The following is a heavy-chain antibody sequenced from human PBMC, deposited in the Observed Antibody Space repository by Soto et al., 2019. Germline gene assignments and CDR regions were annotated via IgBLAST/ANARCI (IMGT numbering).Heavy chain of an antibody. CDR2: ISNSFSEGNT. CDR1: GFTFSKYA. V-gene: IGHV3-23*01. J-gene: IGHJ4*02. CDR3: AKVFSPEGGNYFDR. Sequence: GGSLRLSCAASGFTFSKYAMDWVRQAPGKGLEWISAISNSFSEGNTHYADSVKGRFTISRDNDKRMVFLEMNSLRADDTAVYYCAKVFSPEGGNYFDRWGQGILVTVSS.